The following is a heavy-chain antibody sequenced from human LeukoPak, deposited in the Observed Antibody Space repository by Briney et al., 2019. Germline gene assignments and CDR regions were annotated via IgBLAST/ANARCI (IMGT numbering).Heavy chain of an antibody. D-gene: IGHD6-19*01. CDR2: IYYSGST. V-gene: IGHV4-59*08. CDR1: GGSISGYY. J-gene: IGHJ5*02. CDR3: ARRGEVAGYTDWFDP. Sequence: PSETLSLTCTVSGGSISGYYWSWIRQPPGKGLEWIGYIYYSGSTNYNPSLKSRVTISVDTSKNQFSLKLSSVTAADTAVYYCARRGEVAGYTDWFDPWGQGTLVTVSS.